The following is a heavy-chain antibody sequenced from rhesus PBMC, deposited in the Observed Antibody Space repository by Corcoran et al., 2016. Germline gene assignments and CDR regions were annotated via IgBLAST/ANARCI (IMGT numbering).Heavy chain of an antibody. J-gene: IGHJ4*01. CDR1: GFSLSSSGMA. Sequence: QVTLKESGPALVNPTPTLPLTCPFSGFSLSSSGMAVGWIRQPPGKALAWLASIYWDDDKYYSTSLKSRLTISKDTSKNQVVLTMTNMDPVDTATYYCARANHTDYWGQGVLVTVSS. V-gene: IGHV2S1*01. CDR2: IYWDDDK. CDR3: ARANHTDY. D-gene: IGHD2-33*01.